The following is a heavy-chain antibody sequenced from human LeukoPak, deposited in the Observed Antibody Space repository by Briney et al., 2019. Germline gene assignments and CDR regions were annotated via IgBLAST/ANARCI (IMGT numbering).Heavy chain of an antibody. V-gene: IGHV4-4*02. D-gene: IGHD1-26*01. J-gene: IGHJ4*02. CDR3: VRGGTYYLPY. CDR1: GVSITDNW. Sequence: SETLSPTCAVSGVSITDNWWSWVRQPPGKGLEWIGEILHTGPTNFNPSLKSRVTISMDKSKNQVSLRLNSVTAADTATYYCVRGGTYYLPYWGQGILVTVSS. CDR2: ILHTGPT.